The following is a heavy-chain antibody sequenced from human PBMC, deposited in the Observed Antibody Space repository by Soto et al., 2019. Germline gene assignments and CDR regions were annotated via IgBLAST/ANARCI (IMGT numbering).Heavy chain of an antibody. J-gene: IGHJ5*01. CDR3: ARGIWVATTADYYIDS. CDR2: INAGNGKT. V-gene: IGHV1-3*01. D-gene: IGHD5-12*01. CDR1: GYTFTSYA. Sequence: ASVKVSCKASGYTFTSYAMHWVRQAPGQRLEWMGWINAGNGKTKYSQNFQGRVIITRDTSASIAYMEVNGLRSEDTAVYYCARGIWVATTADYYIDSWGQATLVTVSS.